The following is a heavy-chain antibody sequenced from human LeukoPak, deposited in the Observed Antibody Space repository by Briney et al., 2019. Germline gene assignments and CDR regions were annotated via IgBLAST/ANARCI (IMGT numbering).Heavy chain of an antibody. CDR3: ARAIVGATRGYYYYYMDV. CDR1: GFTFSSYW. J-gene: IGHJ6*03. Sequence: TGGTLRLSCAASGFTFSSYWMSWVRQAPGKGLEWVANIKQDGSEKYYVDSVKGRFTISRDNAKNSLYLQMNSLRAEDTAVYYCARAIVGATRGYYYYYMDVWGKGTTVTISS. CDR2: IKQDGSEK. D-gene: IGHD1-26*01. V-gene: IGHV3-7*01.